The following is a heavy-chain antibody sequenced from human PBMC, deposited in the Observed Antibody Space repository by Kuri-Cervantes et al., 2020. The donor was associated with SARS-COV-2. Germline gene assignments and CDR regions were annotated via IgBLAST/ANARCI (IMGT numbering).Heavy chain of an antibody. V-gene: IGHV3-33*01. J-gene: IGHJ4*02. Sequence: GGSLRLSCAASGFTFSSYGMHWVRQAPGKGLEWVAVIWYDGSNKYYADSVKGRFTISRDNSKNTLYLQMNSLGAEDTAVYYCARDLVPAAMLDYWGQGTLVTVSS. CDR2: IWYDGSNK. CDR1: GFTFSSYG. CDR3: ARDLVPAAMLDY. D-gene: IGHD2-2*01.